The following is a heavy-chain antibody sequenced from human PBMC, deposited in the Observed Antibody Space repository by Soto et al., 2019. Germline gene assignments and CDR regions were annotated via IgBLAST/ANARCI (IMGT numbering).Heavy chain of an antibody. CDR2: INPDGIEK. V-gene: IGHV3-7*01. Sequence: PGGSLRLSCAASGFTFSSFGMHWVRQAPGKGLEWVAIINPDGIEKYYVDSVKGRFTISRDNAKNSLYLQMNSLRAEDTAVYYCARDVGSGWFDYWGQGTLVTVSS. D-gene: IGHD6-19*01. CDR3: ARDVGSGWFDY. CDR1: GFTFSSFG. J-gene: IGHJ4*02.